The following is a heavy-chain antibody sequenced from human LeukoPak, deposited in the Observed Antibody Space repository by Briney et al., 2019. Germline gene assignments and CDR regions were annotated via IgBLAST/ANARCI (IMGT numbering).Heavy chain of an antibody. J-gene: IGHJ6*03. CDR2: INPSGGST. D-gene: IGHD6-13*01. V-gene: IGHV1-46*01. Sequence: ASVTVSCKASGYTFTSYYMHWVRQAPGQGLEWMGIINPSGGSTSYAQKFQGRVTMTRDMSTSTVYMELSSLRSEDTAVYYCARAAAAGKNYMDVWGKGTTVTVSS. CDR1: GYTFTSYY. CDR3: ARAAAAGKNYMDV.